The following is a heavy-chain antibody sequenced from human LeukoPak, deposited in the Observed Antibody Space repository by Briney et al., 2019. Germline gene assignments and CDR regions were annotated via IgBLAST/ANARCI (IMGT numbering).Heavy chain of an antibody. CDR1: GFTFSSYG. CDR2: ISYDGSNK. J-gene: IGHJ3*02. V-gene: IGHV3-30*18. D-gene: IGHD6-19*01. Sequence: GRSLRLSCAASGFTFSSYGMHWVRQAPGKGLEWVAVISYDGSNKYYADSVKGRFTISRDNSKNTLYLQMNSLRAEDTAVYYCAKKFVAGYHPDAFDIWGQGTMVTVSS. CDR3: AKKFVAGYHPDAFDI.